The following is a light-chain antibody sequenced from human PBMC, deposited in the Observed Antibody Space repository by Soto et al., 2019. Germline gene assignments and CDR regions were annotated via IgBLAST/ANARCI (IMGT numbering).Light chain of an antibody. J-gene: IGKJ4*01. V-gene: IGKV3-15*01. Sequence: EIVMTQSPATLSVSPGERATLSCRASQSVSSQLAWYQQKPGQAPRLLIYGASTRATGIPARFSGSGSGTEFTLTIGSLQSEDFAVYYCQQYSNWPPLTFGGGTKVEIK. CDR3: QQYSNWPPLT. CDR2: GAS. CDR1: QSVSSQ.